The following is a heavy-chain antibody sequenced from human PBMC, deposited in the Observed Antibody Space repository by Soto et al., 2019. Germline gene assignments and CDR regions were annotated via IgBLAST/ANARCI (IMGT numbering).Heavy chain of an antibody. D-gene: IGHD4-17*01. CDR3: AKDRYPFTVTTVGSDS. J-gene: IGHJ5*01. CDR1: GFRFSNYW. CDR2: IDGDGTSA. V-gene: IGHV3-74*01. Sequence: LRLSCAASGFRFSNYWMYWVRQAPGKGLVLVSHIDGDGTSASYADSVKGRFTISRDNAKSTLYLQMDSLRAEDTAVYYCAKDRYPFTVTTVGSDSWGQGTLVTVSS.